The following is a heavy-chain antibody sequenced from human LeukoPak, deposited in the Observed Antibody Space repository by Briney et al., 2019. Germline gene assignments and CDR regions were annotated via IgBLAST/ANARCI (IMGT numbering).Heavy chain of an antibody. CDR3: AREGSPGYQSPPFDY. V-gene: IGHV7-4-1*02. J-gene: IGHJ4*02. CDR2: INTNTGNP. D-gene: IGHD6-13*01. CDR1: GYTFTSYA. Sequence: ASVKVSCKASGYTFTSYAMNWVRQAPGQGLEWMGWINTNTGNPTYAQGFTGRFVFSLDTSVSTAYLQISSLKAEDTAVYYCAREGSPGYQSPPFDYWGQGTLVTVSS.